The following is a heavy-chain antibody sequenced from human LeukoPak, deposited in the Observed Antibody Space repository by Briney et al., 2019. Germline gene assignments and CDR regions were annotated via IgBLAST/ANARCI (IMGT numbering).Heavy chain of an antibody. J-gene: IGHJ3*02. D-gene: IGHD3-9*01. V-gene: IGHV4-59*01. Sequence: SETLSLTCTVSGGSISSYYWSWIRQPPGKGLEWIGYIYYSGSTNYNPSLKSRVTISVDTSKNQFSLKLSSVTAADMAVYYYARGSYDILTGYSDAFDIWGQGTMVTVSS. CDR3: ARGSYDILTGYSDAFDI. CDR2: IYYSGST. CDR1: GGSISSYY.